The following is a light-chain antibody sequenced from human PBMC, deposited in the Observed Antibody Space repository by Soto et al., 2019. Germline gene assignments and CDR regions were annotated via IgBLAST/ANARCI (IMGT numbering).Light chain of an antibody. CDR2: EVS. Sequence: QSALTQPPSASGSPGQSVTISCTGTSSDVGGYNYVSWYQQHPGKAPKLMISEVSKRPSGVPDRISRYKSGNSASLTVSGLKAEYEADDYGSPFAGNNNVVFGGGTKVTVL. CDR1: SSDVGGYNY. CDR3: SPFAGNNNVV. J-gene: IGLJ2*01. V-gene: IGLV2-8*01.